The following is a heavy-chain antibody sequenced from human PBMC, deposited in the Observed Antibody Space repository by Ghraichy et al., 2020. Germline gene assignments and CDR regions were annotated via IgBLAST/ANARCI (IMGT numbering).Heavy chain of an antibody. CDR2: MNPNSGNT. D-gene: IGHD3-22*01. CDR1: GYTFTSYD. Sequence: ASVKVSCKASGYTFTSYDINWVRQATGQGLEWMGWMNPNSGNTGYAQKFQGRVTMTRNTSISTAYMELSSLRSEDTAVYYCARGRSNYYDSSGYYYVWGQGTLVTVSS. CDR3: ARGRSNYYDSSGYYYV. V-gene: IGHV1-8*01. J-gene: IGHJ4*02.